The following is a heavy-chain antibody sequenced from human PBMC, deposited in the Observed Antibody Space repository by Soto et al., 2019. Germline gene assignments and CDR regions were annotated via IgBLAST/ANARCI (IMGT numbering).Heavy chain of an antibody. Sequence: QVQLVQSGAEVKKPGASVKVSCKASGYTFTSYGISWVRQAPGQGLEWMGWISAYNGNTNYAQKLQGRVTMTTDTSTSKAYMEMRSLRSDDTAVYYCARSKYDFWSGYSLYYYYYGMDVWGQGTTVTVSS. J-gene: IGHJ6*02. D-gene: IGHD3-3*01. CDR2: ISAYNGNT. CDR1: GYTFTSYG. CDR3: ARSKYDFWSGYSLYYYYYGMDV. V-gene: IGHV1-18*04.